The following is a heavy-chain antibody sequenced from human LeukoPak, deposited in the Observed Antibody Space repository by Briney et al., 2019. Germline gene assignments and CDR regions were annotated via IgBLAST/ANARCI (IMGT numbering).Heavy chain of an antibody. CDR3: AGSDTTGYAPGEWDYWYFDL. CDR1: GFTFSSYA. Sequence: GGSLRLSCAASGFTFSSYAMSWVRQAPGKGLEWVSSISSGSTYRYYVDSVKGRFTISRDNAKNSLYLQMNSLRAEDTAVYYCAGSDTTGYAPGEWDYWYFDLWGRGTLVTVSS. J-gene: IGHJ2*01. CDR2: ISSGSTYR. V-gene: IGHV3-21*01. D-gene: IGHD1-1*01.